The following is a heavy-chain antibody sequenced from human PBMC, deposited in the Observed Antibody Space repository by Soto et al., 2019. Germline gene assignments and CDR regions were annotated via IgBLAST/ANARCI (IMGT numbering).Heavy chain of an antibody. CDR1: GFAFSSYA. J-gene: IGHJ4*02. Sequence: EVQLLESGGGLAQPGGSLRLSCATSGFAFSSYAMSWVRQAPGMGLDWVSAISGSAGKTYYSDSVRGRFTISRDNSRNTVHLQMNSLRAEDTAVYYCAKDPGHLRDSGTYFEYWGQGALVTVSS. D-gene: IGHD3-10*01. V-gene: IGHV3-23*01. CDR2: ISGSAGKT. CDR3: AKDPGHLRDSGTYFEY.